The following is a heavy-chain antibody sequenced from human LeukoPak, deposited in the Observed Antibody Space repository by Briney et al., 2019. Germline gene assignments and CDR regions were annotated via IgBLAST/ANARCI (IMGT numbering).Heavy chain of an antibody. Sequence: PSETLSLTCTVSGGSISSSSYYWSWIRQPAGKGLEWIGRIYTSGSTNYNPSLKSRVTISVDTSKNQFSLKLSSVTAADTAVYYCASGYYYRGDYWGQGTLVTVSS. CDR3: ASGYYYRGDY. CDR1: GGSISSSSYY. CDR2: IYTSGST. J-gene: IGHJ4*02. D-gene: IGHD3-22*01. V-gene: IGHV4-61*02.